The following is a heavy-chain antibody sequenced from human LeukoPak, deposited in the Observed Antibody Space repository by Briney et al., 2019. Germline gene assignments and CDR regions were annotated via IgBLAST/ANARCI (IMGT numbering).Heavy chain of an antibody. V-gene: IGHV4-4*07. D-gene: IGHD6-19*01. CDR2: MSSSGTT. J-gene: IGHJ4*02. CDR1: GSSISNYY. Sequence: SETLSLTCSVSGSSISNYYWSWIRQSAGKGLEWIGRMSSSGTTNYNPSLESRVTMSVDTSKNQFSLKLSSVTATDTAVYYCARSKWLVRAGFDYWGQGTLVTVSS. CDR3: ARSKWLVRAGFDY.